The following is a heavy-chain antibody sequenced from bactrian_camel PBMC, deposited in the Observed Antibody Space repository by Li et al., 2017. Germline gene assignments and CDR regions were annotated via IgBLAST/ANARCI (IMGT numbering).Heavy chain of an antibody. CDR1: GYNAGRNC. V-gene: IGHV3S53*01. J-gene: IGHJ4*01. CDR2: IDSDGRT. CDR3: AVYDAYAGRCSFREDIYDY. Sequence: HVQLVESGGGSVQAGGSLTLSCTISGYNAGRNCISWFRQAPGKEREAVAAIDSDGRTSIADSVKDRFTISQDNASKTVVLQMNSLKPEDTAMYHCAVYDAYAGRCSFREDIYDYWGRGTQVTVS. D-gene: IGHD4*01.